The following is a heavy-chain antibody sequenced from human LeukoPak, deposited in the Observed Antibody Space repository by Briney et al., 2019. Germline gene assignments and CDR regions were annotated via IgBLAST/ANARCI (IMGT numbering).Heavy chain of an antibody. J-gene: IGHJ4*02. D-gene: IGHD6-19*01. Sequence: PGGSLRLSCTASGFTFGDYAMSWFRQAPGKGPEWVGFIRSKAYGGTTEYAASVKGRFTISRDDSKSIAYLQMNSLKTEDTAVYYCTRDLKPSGWYNWGDYFDYWGQGTLVTVSS. CDR3: TRDLKPSGWYNWGDYFDY. CDR1: GFTFGDYA. CDR2: IRSKAYGGTT. V-gene: IGHV3-49*03.